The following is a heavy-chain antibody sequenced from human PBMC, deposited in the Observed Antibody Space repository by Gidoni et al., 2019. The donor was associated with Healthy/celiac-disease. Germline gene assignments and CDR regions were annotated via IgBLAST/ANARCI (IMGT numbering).Heavy chain of an antibody. Sequence: QLQLQESGPGLVKPSETLSLTCTVSGGSIRSSSYYLGGLRQPPGKGREWIGSIYYSGRTYCSPSLKSLVTISVDTSKDQVSLKLSSVTAADTAVYYCARPAGLYYDILPGYSSPAGWFDPWGQGTLVTVSS. CDR1: GGSIRSSSYY. CDR2: IYYSGRT. V-gene: IGHV4-39*01. J-gene: IGHJ5*01. D-gene: IGHD3-9*01. CDR3: ARPAGLYYDILPGYSSPAGWFDP.